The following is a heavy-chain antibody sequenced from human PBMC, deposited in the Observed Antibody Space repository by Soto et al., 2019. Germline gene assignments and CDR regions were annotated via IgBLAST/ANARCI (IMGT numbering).Heavy chain of an antibody. CDR1: GGSFSGYY. CDR2: INHSGST. D-gene: IGHD3-22*01. V-gene: IGHV4-34*01. J-gene: IGHJ4*02. Sequence: SETLSLTCAVYGGSFSGYYWTWIRQPPGTGLEWIGEINHSGSTNYNPSLKSRVTISVDTSKNQFSLKLSSVTASDTAVYYCASSNYDSPIPLYYWGQGTLVTVSS. CDR3: ASSNYDSPIPLYY.